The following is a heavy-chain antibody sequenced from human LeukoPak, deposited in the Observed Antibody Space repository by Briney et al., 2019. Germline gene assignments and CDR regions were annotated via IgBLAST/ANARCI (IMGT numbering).Heavy chain of an antibody. D-gene: IGHD3-3*01. CDR2: IIPIFGTA. CDR3: ARGLQVGEWLSPMDV. CDR1: GGTFSSYA. Sequence: SVKVSCKASGGTFSSYAISWVRQAPGQGLEWMGGIIPIFGTANYAQKFQGRVTITADESTSTAYMELSSLRSEDTAVYYCARGLQVGEWLSPMDVWGKGTTVTVSS. V-gene: IGHV1-69*13. J-gene: IGHJ6*03.